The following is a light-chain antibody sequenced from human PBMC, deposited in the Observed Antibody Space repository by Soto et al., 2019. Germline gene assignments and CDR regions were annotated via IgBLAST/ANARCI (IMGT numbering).Light chain of an antibody. J-gene: IGKJ1*01. CDR3: QHQSNWPRT. Sequence: EIVLTQSPGTLSLSPGERATLSCRASQSVTSNLAWYQQKPGQAPRLLIHGASTRATGIPARFSGSGSGTEFSLTISSLQSEDFAVYYCQHQSNWPRTFGQGTKVDIK. V-gene: IGKV3-15*01. CDR2: GAS. CDR1: QSVTSN.